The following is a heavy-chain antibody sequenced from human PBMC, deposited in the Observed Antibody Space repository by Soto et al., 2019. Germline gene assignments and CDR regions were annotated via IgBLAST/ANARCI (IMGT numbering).Heavy chain of an antibody. V-gene: IGHV3-23*01. Sequence: GGSLRLSCAATGFNLGSYAMGWVRQAPGKGLEWVSGVSGSGGSPYYADSVKGRLTISKDNSKNTLYLQMNSLRAEDTAIYYCASVDYGAYIPHFDYWGQGTLVTVSS. CDR3: ASVDYGAYIPHFDY. CDR1: GFNLGSYA. CDR2: VSGSGGSP. D-gene: IGHD4-17*01. J-gene: IGHJ4*02.